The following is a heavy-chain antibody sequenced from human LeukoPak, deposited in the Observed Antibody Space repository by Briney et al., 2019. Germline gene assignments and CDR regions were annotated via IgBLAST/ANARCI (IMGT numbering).Heavy chain of an antibody. CDR3: AKRWADTSGSQHYFDY. Sequence: GESLKISCKASGYSFSTYWIGWGRQMPGKGLEWIGIIYPGDSDTRYSPSFVGQVTISADRSINTAYLQWSSLKDSDTAMYYCAKRWADTSGSQHYFDYWGQGTLVTVSS. CDR2: IYPGDSDT. J-gene: IGHJ4*02. CDR1: GYSFSTYW. D-gene: IGHD3-22*01. V-gene: IGHV5-51*01.